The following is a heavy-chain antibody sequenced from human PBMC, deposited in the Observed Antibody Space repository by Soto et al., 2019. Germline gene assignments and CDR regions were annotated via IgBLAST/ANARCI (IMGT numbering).Heavy chain of an antibody. CDR3: TTLEDDYGDYGEVSRRA. CDR1: GGSISSGGYS. Sequence: PSETLSLTCAVSGGSISSGGYSWSWIRQPPGKGLEWIGYIYHSGSTYYNPSLKSRVTISVDRSKNQFSLTLSSVTAADTAVYYCTTLEDDYGDYGEVSRRAWGQGTLVTVSS. D-gene: IGHD4-17*01. J-gene: IGHJ5*02. V-gene: IGHV4-30-2*01. CDR2: IYHSGST.